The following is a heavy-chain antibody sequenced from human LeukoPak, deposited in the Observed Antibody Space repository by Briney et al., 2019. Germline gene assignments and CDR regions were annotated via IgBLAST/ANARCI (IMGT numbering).Heavy chain of an antibody. CDR3: ARSGYSSGWYDFRYYYMDV. CDR2: IYITGST. J-gene: IGHJ6*03. Sequence: SETLSLTCTVSGGSITSYYWSWIRQSAGKGLEWIGRIYITGSTTYNPSLKSRVTMSLDTSKNQFSLKLSSVTAADTAVYYCARSGYSSGWYDFRYYYMDVWGKGTTVTISS. CDR1: GGSITSYY. V-gene: IGHV4-4*07. D-gene: IGHD6-19*01.